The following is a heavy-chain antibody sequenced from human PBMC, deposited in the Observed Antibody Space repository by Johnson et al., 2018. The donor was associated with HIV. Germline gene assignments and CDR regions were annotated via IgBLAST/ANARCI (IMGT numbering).Heavy chain of an antibody. Sequence: QVQLVESGGGVVQPGRSLRLSCAASGFTFSSYGMHWVRQAPGKGLEWVAVIWYDGSNKYYADSVAGRFTISRDNSKNTPYLQMNSLRAEDTAVYYCAKGYSSSWYVAFDIWGQGTMITVSS. J-gene: IGHJ3*02. CDR2: IWYDGSNK. D-gene: IGHD6-13*01. V-gene: IGHV3-33*08. CDR1: GFTFSSYG. CDR3: AKGYSSSWYVAFDI.